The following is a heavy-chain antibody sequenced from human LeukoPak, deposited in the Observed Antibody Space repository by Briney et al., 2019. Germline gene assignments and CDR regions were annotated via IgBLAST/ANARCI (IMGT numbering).Heavy chain of an antibody. J-gene: IGHJ6*02. CDR3: ARDGGGYSYGLNYYGMDV. Sequence: GESLRLSCAASGFTFSSYAMHWVRQAPGKGLEWVAVISYDGSNKYYADSVKGRFTISRDNSKNTLYLQMNSLRAEDTAVYYCARDGGGYSYGLNYYGMDVWGQGTTVTVSS. D-gene: IGHD5-18*01. CDR1: GFTFSSYA. CDR2: ISYDGSNK. V-gene: IGHV3-30-3*01.